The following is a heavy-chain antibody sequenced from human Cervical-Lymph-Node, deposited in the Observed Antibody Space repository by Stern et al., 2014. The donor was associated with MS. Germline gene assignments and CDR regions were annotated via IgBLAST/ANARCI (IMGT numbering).Heavy chain of an antibody. J-gene: IGHJ4*02. CDR2: FDREDGET. CDR1: GYTLTELS. Sequence: QVQLVHSGAEVQKPGASVKVSCKVSGYTLTELSMHWVRQAPGKGLEWMGGFDREDGETIYARKFLGRVTMTEDTSTDTAYMELSSLRSEDTAVYYCATGGSRGWDYYFDYWGQGTLVTVSS. CDR3: ATGGSRGWDYYFDY. V-gene: IGHV1-24*01. D-gene: IGHD6-19*01.